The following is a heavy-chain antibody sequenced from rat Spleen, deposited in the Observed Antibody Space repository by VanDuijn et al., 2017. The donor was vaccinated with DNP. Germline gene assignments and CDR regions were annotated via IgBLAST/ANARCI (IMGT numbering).Heavy chain of an antibody. D-gene: IGHD1-11*01. V-gene: IGHV4-2*01. CDR2: INEDSGTI. J-gene: IGHJ3*01. CDR3: AGLGWHGWFAY. CDR1: GFNFNDYW. Sequence: EVKLVESGGGLVQPGRSLKLSCAASGFNFNDYWMGWVRQAPGKGLEWIGEINEDSGTINYTPSLKDKFTISRDNAKNTLYLQMSKLGSEDSAIYYCAGLGWHGWFAYWGQGTLVTVSS.